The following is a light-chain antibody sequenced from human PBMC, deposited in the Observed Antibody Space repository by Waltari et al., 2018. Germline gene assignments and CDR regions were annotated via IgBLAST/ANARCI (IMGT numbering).Light chain of an antibody. CDR2: KDN. Sequence: SYELTQPPSVSVSPGQTATTTCSGDALPKQYTYWYHQKPGQAPVLVIYKDNERHTGSPERFAASKSGTTATLTISGAQAEDEADYYCQSADSSGNFLVFGGGTKLTVL. V-gene: IGLV3-25*03. CDR3: QSADSSGNFLV. J-gene: IGLJ2*01. CDR1: ALPKQY.